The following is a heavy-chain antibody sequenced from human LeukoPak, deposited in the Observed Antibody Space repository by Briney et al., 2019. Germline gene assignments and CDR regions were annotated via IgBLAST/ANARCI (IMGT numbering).Heavy chain of an antibody. V-gene: IGHV3-48*01. J-gene: IGHJ4*02. D-gene: IGHD3-22*01. CDR1: GFTLSTYS. CDR2: ITGSSSTI. CDR3: ARPLRSSGYHCFDY. Sequence: GGSLRLSCAASGFTLSTYSMNWVRQAPGKGLEWISYITGSSSTIYYADPVKGRFTISRDNAKNSLYLQMNSLRAEDTAVYYCARPLRSSGYHCFDYWGQGTLVTVSS.